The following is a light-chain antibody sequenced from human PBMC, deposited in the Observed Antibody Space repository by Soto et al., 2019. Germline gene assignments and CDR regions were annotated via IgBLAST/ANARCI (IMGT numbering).Light chain of an antibody. CDR1: HSDIGYYNF. Sequence: QSALTQPASVSGSPGQSITISCIGTHSDIGYYNFVSWYQQHPGKAPKLLISEVTNRPSGISNRFSGSKSGYTASLTISGLQAEDESDYYCTSYTTASTWVFGGGTKVTVL. V-gene: IGLV2-14*01. CDR2: EVT. CDR3: TSYTTASTWV. J-gene: IGLJ3*02.